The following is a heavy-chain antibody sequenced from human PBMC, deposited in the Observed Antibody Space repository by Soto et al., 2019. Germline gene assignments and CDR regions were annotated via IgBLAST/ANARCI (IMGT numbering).Heavy chain of an antibody. Sequence: GGSLRLSCGVSGFNVSSTYMSWVRQAPGKGLEWVSVIYRGVSTHYADSVRGRFTISRDNSKNTVYLQMNSLRAEDTAVYYCARDRSDSTRADSFDIWGQGTMVTVSS. D-gene: IGHD6-25*01. V-gene: IGHV3-53*01. CDR1: GFNVSSTY. CDR3: ARDRSDSTRADSFDI. CDR2: IYRGVST. J-gene: IGHJ3*02.